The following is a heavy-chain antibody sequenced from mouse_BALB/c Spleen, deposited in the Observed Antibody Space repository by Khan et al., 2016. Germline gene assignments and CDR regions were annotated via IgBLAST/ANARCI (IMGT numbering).Heavy chain of an antibody. J-gene: IGHJ4*01. CDR3: ATGGWLPGSMDY. Sequence: VQLQESGPDLMKPGASVRISCKASGYTFTSYYLHWVKQRPGQGLEWIGWIYPGNLNTKYNENFKDRATLTADKSSRTAYLQLSSLTSEDSAVYFCATGGWLPGSMDYWGQGTSVTVSS. D-gene: IGHD2-2*01. CDR1: GYTFTSYY. CDR2: IYPGNLNT. V-gene: IGHV1S56*01.